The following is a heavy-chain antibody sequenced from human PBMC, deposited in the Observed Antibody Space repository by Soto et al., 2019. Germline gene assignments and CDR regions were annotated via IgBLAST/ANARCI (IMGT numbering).Heavy chain of an antibody. J-gene: IGHJ4*02. CDR1: GFTFSSYA. V-gene: IGHV3-23*01. CDR3: SRRSSGWYFDY. CDR2: ISGSGGST. D-gene: IGHD6-19*01. Sequence: EVQLLESGGGLVQPGGSLRLACAASGFTFSSYAISWVRQAPGKGLEWVSVISGSGGSTYYADSVKGRLTISGDTSENTLYLQMTSLRAEDTAVYYCSRRSSGWYFDYWGQGTLVTVSS.